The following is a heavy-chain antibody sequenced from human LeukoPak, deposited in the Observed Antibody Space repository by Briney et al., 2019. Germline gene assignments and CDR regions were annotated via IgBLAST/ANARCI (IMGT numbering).Heavy chain of an antibody. CDR1: GYTFTSYD. Sequence: ASVKVSCKASGYTFTSYDINWVRQATGQGLEWMGWMNPNSGNTGYAQKFQGRVTMTRNTSISTAYMELSSLRAEDTAVYYCAKDDGAGRELLGGAYYYGMDVWGQGTTVTVSS. J-gene: IGHJ6*02. CDR2: MNPNSGNT. V-gene: IGHV1-8*01. CDR3: AKDDGAGRELLGGAYYYGMDV. D-gene: IGHD1-26*01.